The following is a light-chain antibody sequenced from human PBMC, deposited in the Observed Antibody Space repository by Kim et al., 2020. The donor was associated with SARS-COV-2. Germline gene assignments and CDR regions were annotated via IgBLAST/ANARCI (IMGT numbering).Light chain of an antibody. CDR2: GAS. CDR1: QTIKSNY. Sequence: TPGERATLSCWASQTIKSNYLAGYQQKTGQPPRVLIYGASYRATGVPDRFSGSGFETDFTLTITGLEPDDFAVYYCQQYGDSQYTFGQGTKVDIK. J-gene: IGKJ2*01. CDR3: QQYGDSQYT. V-gene: IGKV3-20*01.